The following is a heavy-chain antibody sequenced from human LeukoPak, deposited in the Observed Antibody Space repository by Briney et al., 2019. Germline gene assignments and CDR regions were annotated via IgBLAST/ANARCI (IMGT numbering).Heavy chain of an antibody. CDR3: ARELNTVWFGESNFDY. CDR2: IKQDGSEK. Sequence: GGSLRLSCAASGFTFSSYWMSWDRQAPGKGLEWVANIKQDGSEKYYVDSVKGRFTISRDNAKNSLYLQMNSLRAEDTAVYYCARELNTVWFGESNFDYWGQGTLVTVSS. J-gene: IGHJ4*02. CDR1: GFTFSSYW. D-gene: IGHD3-10*01. V-gene: IGHV3-7*01.